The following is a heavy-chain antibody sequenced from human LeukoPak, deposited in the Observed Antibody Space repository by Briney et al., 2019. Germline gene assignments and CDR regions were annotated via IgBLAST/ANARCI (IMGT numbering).Heavy chain of an antibody. D-gene: IGHD3-22*01. Sequence: SETLSLTCTVSGGSISSYYWSWIRQPPGKGLEWIGYIYYTGSTNYNPSLTSRVTISVDTSKNQFSPKLSSVTAADTAVFYCARVLGYYDSKGLGSGNWYFDLWGRGTLVTVSS. CDR3: ARVLGYYDSKGLGSGNWYFDL. CDR2: IYYTGST. CDR1: GGSISSYY. V-gene: IGHV4-59*01. J-gene: IGHJ2*01.